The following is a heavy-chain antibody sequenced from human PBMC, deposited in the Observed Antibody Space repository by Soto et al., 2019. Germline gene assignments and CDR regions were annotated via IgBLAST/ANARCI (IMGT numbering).Heavy chain of an antibody. V-gene: IGHV3-23*01. CDR2: FEPSGDST. Sequence: GGSLRLSCAASGFTFSSYAMNWVRQTPGKGLEWVSGFEPSGDSTYYAGSVKGRFTISRDISKNTIYLQMSDLRVDDTAVYRCAKAMGASYFQPSDSWGQGTPVTVSS. CDR1: GFTFSSYA. J-gene: IGHJ5*01. CDR3: AKAMGASYFQPSDS. D-gene: IGHD3-10*01.